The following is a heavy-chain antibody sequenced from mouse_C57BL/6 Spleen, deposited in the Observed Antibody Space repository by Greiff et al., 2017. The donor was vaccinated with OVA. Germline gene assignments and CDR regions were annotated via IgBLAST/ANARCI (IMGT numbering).Heavy chain of an antibody. V-gene: IGHV5-17*01. D-gene: IGHD1-1*01. CDR2: ISSGSSTI. CDR1: GFTFSDYG. J-gene: IGHJ3*01. CDR3: ARPYYYGSSWGYAY. Sequence: DVMLVESGGGLVKPGGSLKLSCAASGFTFSDYGMHWVRQAPEKGLEWVAYISSGSSTIYYADTVKGRYTISRDNYKNTLFLQMTSLKAEDSAMYCCARPYYYGSSWGYAYWGQGTMVTVAA.